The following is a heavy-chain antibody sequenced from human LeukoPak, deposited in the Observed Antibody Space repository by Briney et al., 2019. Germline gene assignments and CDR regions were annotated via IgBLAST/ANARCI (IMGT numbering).Heavy chain of an antibody. CDR2: ISSRSIYI. J-gene: IGHJ3*01. CDR3: SRDLDCTVTACYDGDYGFDL. Sequence: GGSLRLSCAASGFTYNIYSMNWVRQVPGKGLEWVASISSRSIYIYYADSVRGRFTISRDNAKNSLDLQMNSLTAEDTAVYFCSRDLDCTVTACYDGDYGFDLWGLGTMVTVSS. D-gene: IGHD2-8*02. V-gene: IGHV3-21*01. CDR1: GFTYNIYS.